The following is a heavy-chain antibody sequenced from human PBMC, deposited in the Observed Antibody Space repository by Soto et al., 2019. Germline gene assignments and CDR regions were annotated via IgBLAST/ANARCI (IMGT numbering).Heavy chain of an antibody. J-gene: IGHJ4*02. CDR3: ARALIIWGSYRYHHFDY. CDR1: GGSFTGASFSGNY. D-gene: IGHD3-16*02. Sequence: SETLSLTCAVSGGSFTGASFSGNYCSWIRQSPEKGLEWIGEINHSGSTNYNPSLKSRVTISVDTSKNQFSLKLSSVTAADTAVYYCARALIIWGSYRYHHFDYWGQGTLVTVSS. CDR2: INHSGST. V-gene: IGHV4-34*01.